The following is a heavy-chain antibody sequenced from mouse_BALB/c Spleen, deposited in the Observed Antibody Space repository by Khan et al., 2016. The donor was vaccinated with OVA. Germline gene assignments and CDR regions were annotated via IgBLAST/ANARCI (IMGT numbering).Heavy chain of an antibody. V-gene: IGHV1-31*01. CDR3: TGLGLNNWFAY. J-gene: IGHJ3*01. CDR2: IDPFNGNT. CDR1: GYSFTTYY. Sequence: EVQLEESGPELMNPGTSVNISCKASGYSFTTYYIHWVKQSHGKSLEWIGYIDPFNGNTNYNQKFKGKATLTVDKSSSTAYMHLSSLTSEDSAVFYCTGLGLNNWFAYWGQGTLVTVSA. D-gene: IGHD1-3*01.